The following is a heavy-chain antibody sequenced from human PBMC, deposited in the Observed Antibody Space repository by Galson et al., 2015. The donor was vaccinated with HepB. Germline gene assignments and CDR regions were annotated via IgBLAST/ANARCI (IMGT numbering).Heavy chain of an antibody. Sequence: SLRLSCAASGFTFSAYWMSWVRQVPGKGLEWVADVNLDGSEMYYADSVKGRFTISRDNAERSVSLHLYSLRAEDTAVYYCAREVMIRTLARKTPDYWGQGTLVTVSS. J-gene: IGHJ4*02. CDR2: VNLDGSEM. CDR1: GFTFSAYW. D-gene: IGHD3-16*01. V-gene: IGHV3-7*03. CDR3: AREVMIRTLARKTPDY.